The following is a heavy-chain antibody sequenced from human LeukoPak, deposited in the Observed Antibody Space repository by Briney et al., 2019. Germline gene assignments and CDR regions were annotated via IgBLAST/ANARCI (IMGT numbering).Heavy chain of an antibody. J-gene: IGHJ5*02. CDR1: GFSFRSYT. D-gene: IGHD2-15*01. CDR3: VRGRERVAATNNWFDP. V-gene: IGHV3-21*01. CDR2: ISSSSTYI. Sequence: GGSLTLSCAASGFSFRSYTINWVRQAPGKGLEWVSSISSSSTYIYYADSVKGRFTISRDNAKNSLYLQMNSLRAEDTAVYYCVRGRERVAATNNWFDPWGQGTLVTVSS.